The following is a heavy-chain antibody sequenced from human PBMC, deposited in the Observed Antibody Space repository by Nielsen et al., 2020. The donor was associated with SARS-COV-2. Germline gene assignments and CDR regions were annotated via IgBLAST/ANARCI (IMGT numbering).Heavy chain of an antibody. CDR2: IYYSGST. D-gene: IGHD1-26*01. V-gene: IGHV4-59*06. CDR1: GGSISSYY. J-gene: IGHJ4*02. Sequence: SETLSLTCTVSGGSISSYYWSWIRQPPGKGLEWIGYIYYSGSTYYNPSLKSRVTISVDTSKNQFSLKLSSVTAADTAVYYCRATWSVDYWGQGTLVTVSS. CDR3: RATWSVDY.